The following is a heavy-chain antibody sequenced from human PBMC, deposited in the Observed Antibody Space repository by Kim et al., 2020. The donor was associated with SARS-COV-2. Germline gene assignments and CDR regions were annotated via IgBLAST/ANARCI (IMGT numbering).Heavy chain of an antibody. V-gene: IGHV3-7*01. D-gene: IGHD1-26*01. Sequence: GGSLRLSCAASGFTFSSYWMSWVRQAPGKGLEWVANIKQDGSEKYYVDSVKGRFTISRDNAKNSLYLQMNSLRAEDTAVYYCARNTGIVGAYDFDYWGQGTLVTVSS. CDR2: IKQDGSEK. CDR3: ARNTGIVGAYDFDY. J-gene: IGHJ4*02. CDR1: GFTFSSYW.